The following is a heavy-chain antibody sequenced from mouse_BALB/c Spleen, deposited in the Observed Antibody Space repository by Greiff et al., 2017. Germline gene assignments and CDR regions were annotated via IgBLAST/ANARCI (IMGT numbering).Heavy chain of an antibody. J-gene: IGHJ3*01. V-gene: IGHV1-14*01. CDR3: ARSSDYYGSSWFAY. CDR1: GYTFTSYV. CDR2: INPYNDGT. Sequence: VQLQQSGPELVKPGALVKISCKASGYTFTSYVMHWVKQKPGQGLEWIGYINPYNDGTKYNEKFKGKATLTSDKSSSTAYMELSSLTSEDSAVYYCARSSDYYGSSWFAYWGQGTLVTVAA. D-gene: IGHD1-1*01.